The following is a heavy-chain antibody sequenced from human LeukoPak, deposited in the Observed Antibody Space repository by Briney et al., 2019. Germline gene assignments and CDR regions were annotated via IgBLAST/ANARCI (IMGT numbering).Heavy chain of an antibody. D-gene: IGHD6-19*01. J-gene: IGHJ5*02. CDR1: GYTFTGYY. CDR2: INPNSGGT. CDR3: ARDPAGGWYLNWFDP. V-gene: IGHV1-2*02. Sequence: GASVKVSCKASGYTFTGYYMHWVRQAPGQGLEWMGWINPNSGGTNYAQKCQGSVTMTRDTSISQAYMELSRLRSDDTAVYYCARDPAGGWYLNWFDPWGQGTLVTVSS.